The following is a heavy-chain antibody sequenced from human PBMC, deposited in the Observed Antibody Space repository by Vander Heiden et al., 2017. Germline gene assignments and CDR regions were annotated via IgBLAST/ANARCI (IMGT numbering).Heavy chain of an antibody. CDR1: GGSLSSENFY. D-gene: IGHD4-4*01. CDR3: ASPRRLQLYY. V-gene: IGHV4-61*01. CDR2: ISDSGST. Sequence: QVQLQQSCPGLVKPSKTLSLPRTVSGGSLSSENFYWSWIRQPPGKGLEWIGDISDSGSTNYNPSLKSRVTISLDTSKKQFSLKLSSVTAADTAVYYCASPRRLQLYYWGQGALVTVSS. J-gene: IGHJ4*02.